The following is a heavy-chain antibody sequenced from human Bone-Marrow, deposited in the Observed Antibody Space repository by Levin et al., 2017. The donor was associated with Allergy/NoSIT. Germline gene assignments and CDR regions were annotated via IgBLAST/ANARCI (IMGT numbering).Heavy chain of an antibody. CDR2: ISLYTGKA. D-gene: IGHD3-16*02. Sequence: VASVKVSCKASGYTFSNYGITWVRQAPGQGLEWMGWISLYTGKAKYAEKFQGRVVMTTDTSADIAYMEMTSLRPDDTAVFYCARDRDRSWFDPWGQGTQVIVSS. CDR1: GYTFSNYG. V-gene: IGHV1-18*04. CDR3: ARDRDRSWFDP. J-gene: IGHJ5*02.